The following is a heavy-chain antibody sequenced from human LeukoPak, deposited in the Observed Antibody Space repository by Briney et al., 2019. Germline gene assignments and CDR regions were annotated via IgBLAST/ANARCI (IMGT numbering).Heavy chain of an antibody. V-gene: IGHV3-48*03. Sequence: GGSLRLSCAASGFTFSSYAMSWVREAPARGLEWVSYISSSGSTIYYADSVKGRFTISRDNAKNSLYLQMNSLRAEDTAVYYCARVLYGDCCGDYWGQGTLVTVSS. CDR1: GFTFSSYA. J-gene: IGHJ4*02. CDR3: ARVLYGDCCGDY. CDR2: ISSSGSTI. D-gene: IGHD4-17*01.